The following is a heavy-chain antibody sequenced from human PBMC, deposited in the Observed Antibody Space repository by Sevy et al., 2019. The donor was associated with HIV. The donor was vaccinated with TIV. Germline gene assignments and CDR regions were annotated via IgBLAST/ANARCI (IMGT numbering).Heavy chain of an antibody. Sequence: GGFLRLSCAASGFTFDDYAMHWVRQAPGKGLEWVSGISWNSGSIEYADSVKGGFTISRDNAKNSLYQQMKSLRADDTALYYCARDRDDGYCTNGVCFNFDNWGQGTLVTVSS. V-gene: IGHV3-9*01. CDR2: ISWNSGSI. D-gene: IGHD2-8*01. J-gene: IGHJ4*01. CDR3: ARDRDDGYCTNGVCFNFDN. CDR1: GFTFDDYA.